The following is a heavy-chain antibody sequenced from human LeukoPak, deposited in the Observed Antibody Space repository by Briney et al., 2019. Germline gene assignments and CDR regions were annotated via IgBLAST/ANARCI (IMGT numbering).Heavy chain of an antibody. J-gene: IGHJ3*02. CDR2: ISSSSSYI. V-gene: IGHV3-21*01. D-gene: IGHD3-3*01. CDR1: GFTFDNYA. CDR3: ARGDGVGLEDYDFWSGYWASDAFDI. Sequence: GGSLRLSCAASGFTFDNYATNWVRQAPGKGLEWVSSISSSSSYIYYADSVKGRFTISRDNAKNSLYLQMNSLRAEDTAVYYCARGDGVGLEDYDFWSGYWASDAFDIWGQGTMVTVSS.